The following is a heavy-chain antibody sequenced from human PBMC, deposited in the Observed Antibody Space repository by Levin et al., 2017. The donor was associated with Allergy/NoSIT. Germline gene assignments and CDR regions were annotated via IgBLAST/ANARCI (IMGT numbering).Heavy chain of an antibody. D-gene: IGHD2-2*02. CDR3: GRSLPAIVFHYFGY. V-gene: IGHV3-30*03. J-gene: IGHJ4*02. CDR1: GFTFSSYG. CDR2: ISYDGSNK. Sequence: LSLTCAASGFTFSSYGMHWVRQAPGKGLEWVAIISYDGSNKYYADSVKGRFTISRDNSKNTLSLQMNSLRAEDTAVYYCGRSLPAIVFHYFGYWGQGTLVTVSS.